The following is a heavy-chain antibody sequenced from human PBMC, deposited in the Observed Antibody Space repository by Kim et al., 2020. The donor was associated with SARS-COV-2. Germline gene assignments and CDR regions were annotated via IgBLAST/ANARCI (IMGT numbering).Heavy chain of an antibody. CDR3: TAMVPIDY. D-gene: IGHD5-18*01. Sequence: GGSLRLSCAASGFTFSSYGMHWVRQAPGKGLEWVAVISYDGSNKYYADSVKGRFTISRDNSKNTLYLQMNSLRAEDTAVYYCTAMVPIDYWGQGTLVTVSS. CDR2: ISYDGSNK. J-gene: IGHJ4*02. V-gene: IGHV3-30*03. CDR1: GFTFSSYG.